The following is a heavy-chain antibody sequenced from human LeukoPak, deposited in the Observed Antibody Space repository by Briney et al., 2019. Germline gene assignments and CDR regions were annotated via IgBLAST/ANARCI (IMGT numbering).Heavy chain of an antibody. CDR3: MRDPTNTSGRYAYFDY. CDR2: ISCYNGDT. CDR1: KGTFDSYG. Sequence: VASVKVSCKAPKGTFDSYGISWVRQAPGQGLEWMGWISCYNGDTNYAQKFQGRVTMSTATSTSTAYMELTGLRSDDTAVYYCMRDPTNTSGRYAYFDYWGQGTLVTVSS. J-gene: IGHJ4*02. D-gene: IGHD6-19*01. V-gene: IGHV1-18*01.